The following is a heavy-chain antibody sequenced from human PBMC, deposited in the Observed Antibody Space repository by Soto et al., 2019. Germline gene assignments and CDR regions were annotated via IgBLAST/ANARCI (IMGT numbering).Heavy chain of an antibody. CDR2: ISVTPGIT. V-gene: IGHV3-23*01. CDR1: GFTMSTYS. J-gene: IGHJ4*02. CDR3: SKWSGYGDL. D-gene: IGHD5-12*01. Sequence: EMQLLESGGGLVQPGGSLRLSCAASGFTMSTYSVTWVRQAPGKGLEWVSGISVTPGITFYTDSVKGRFTISRHSSNNAVYLQMNSLRAEDTAMYFCSKWSGYGDLWGQGTLVTVSS.